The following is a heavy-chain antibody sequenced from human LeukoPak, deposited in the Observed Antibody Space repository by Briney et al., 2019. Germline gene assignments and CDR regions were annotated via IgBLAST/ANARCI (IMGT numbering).Heavy chain of an antibody. D-gene: IGHD4-17*01. J-gene: IGHJ6*02. CDR3: AKEDDYGDFFDYYYGMDV. V-gene: IGHV3-30*18. Sequence: GGSLRLSCAASGFTFSSYGMHWVRQAPGKGLEWVAVISYGGSNKYYADSVEGRFTISRDNSKNTLYLQMNSLRAEDTAVYYCAKEDDYGDFFDYYYGMDVWGQGTTVTVSS. CDR1: GFTFSSYG. CDR2: ISYGGSNK.